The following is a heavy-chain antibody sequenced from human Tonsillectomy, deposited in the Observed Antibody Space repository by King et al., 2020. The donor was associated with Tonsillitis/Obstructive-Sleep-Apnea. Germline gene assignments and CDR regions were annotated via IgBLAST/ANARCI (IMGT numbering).Heavy chain of an antibody. CDR3: ARGEGYVDGSGSYQHSDYFDY. Sequence: VQLQQWGAGLLKPSETLSLTCAVYGGSFSGYYWSWIRQPPGKGLEWIGEINHSGSTNYNPYPTSRVTISVETSKHQFSLKLISVTAADTADYYCARGEGYVDGSGSYQHSDYFDYGGQGTLVTVS. J-gene: IGHJ4*02. CDR1: GGSFSGYY. D-gene: IGHD3-10*01. CDR2: INHSGST. V-gene: IGHV4-34*01.